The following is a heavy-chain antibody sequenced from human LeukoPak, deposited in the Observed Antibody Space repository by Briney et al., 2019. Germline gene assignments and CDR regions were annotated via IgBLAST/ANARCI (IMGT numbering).Heavy chain of an antibody. CDR1: GFTFSTYW. D-gene: IGHD1-14*01. V-gene: IGHV3-7*01. CDR3: TKDSHRRSDY. Sequence: GGSMRLSCAASGFTFSTYWMTWVRQAPGNGLEWVASIKEDGSATFYVDSVKGRFSISRDNAKYSLYLQMNSLRAEDTAVYYCTKDSHRRSDYWGQGTLLTVSS. J-gene: IGHJ4*02. CDR2: IKEDGSAT.